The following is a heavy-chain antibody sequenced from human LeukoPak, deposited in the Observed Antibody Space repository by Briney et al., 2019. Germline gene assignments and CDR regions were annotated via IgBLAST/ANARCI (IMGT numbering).Heavy chain of an antibody. J-gene: IGHJ4*02. CDR3: ATSGAIYSSSWYPRGFFDY. Sequence: SETLSLTCTVSGGSISSSSYYWGWIRQPPGKGLEWIGSIYYSGSTYYNPSLKSRVTISVDTSKNQFSLKLSSVTAADTAVYYCATSGAIYSSSWYPRGFFDYWGQGTLVTVSS. CDR1: GGSISSSSYY. V-gene: IGHV4-39*07. D-gene: IGHD6-13*01. CDR2: IYYSGST.